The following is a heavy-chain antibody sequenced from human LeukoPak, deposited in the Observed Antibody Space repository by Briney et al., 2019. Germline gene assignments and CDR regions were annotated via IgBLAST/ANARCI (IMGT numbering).Heavy chain of an antibody. CDR1: GFTFNTYG. V-gene: IGHV3-33*06. D-gene: IGHD2-15*01. CDR2: IWYGGSNK. CDR3: AKDINPHVVGPMDV. J-gene: IGHJ6*03. Sequence: GRSLRLSCAASGFTFNTYGMHWVRRAGGKGLVWVAVIWYGGSNKYYADSVKGRFTISRDNSKNTLYLQMNSLRAEDTAVYYCAKDINPHVVGPMDVWGKGATVTVSS.